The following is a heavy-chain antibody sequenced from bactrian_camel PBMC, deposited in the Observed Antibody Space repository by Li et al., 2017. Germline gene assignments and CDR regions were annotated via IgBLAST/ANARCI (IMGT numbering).Heavy chain of an antibody. CDR3: AATYGTNCDRSTGRFPY. Sequence: VQLVESGGGSVQAGGSLRLSCKVSGHSRGSNCVGWYRLPPGRAPAEREGIAAIRRDGGETWYAASVKGRFTISRDSAKNTWYLQMNSLKPEDTAIYYCAATYGTNCDRSTGRFPYWGQGTQVTVS. D-gene: IGHD2*01. V-gene: IGHV3S55*01. CDR2: IRRDGGET. J-gene: IGHJ4*01. CDR1: GHSRGSNC.